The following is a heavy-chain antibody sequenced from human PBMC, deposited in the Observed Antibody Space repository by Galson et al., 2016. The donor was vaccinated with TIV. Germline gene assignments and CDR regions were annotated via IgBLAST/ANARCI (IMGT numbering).Heavy chain of an antibody. CDR3: AQTAMILSGWFDS. CDR2: IYWNDDK. D-gene: IGHD5-18*01. J-gene: IGHJ5*01. Sequence: PALVKPTQTLTLTCTFSGFSLNTNGVGVGWIRRPPGKALEWLGLIYWNDDKRYSPSLKSRVTITKDTSRNQVVLTMTNMDPVDTATYNCAQTAMILSGWFDSWGQGTLVTVSS. V-gene: IGHV2-5*01. CDR1: GFSLNTNGVG.